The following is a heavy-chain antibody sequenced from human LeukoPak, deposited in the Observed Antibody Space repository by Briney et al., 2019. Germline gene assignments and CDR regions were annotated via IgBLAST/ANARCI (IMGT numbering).Heavy chain of an antibody. Sequence: SETLSLTCAVYGGSFSGYYWSWIRQPPGKGLEWIGEINHSGSTNYNPSLKSRVTISVDTSKNQFSLKLSSVTAVDTAVYYCASSDFWSGYQNYWGQGTLVTVSS. D-gene: IGHD3-3*01. CDR2: INHSGST. CDR3: ASSDFWSGYQNY. V-gene: IGHV4-34*01. J-gene: IGHJ4*02. CDR1: GGSFSGYY.